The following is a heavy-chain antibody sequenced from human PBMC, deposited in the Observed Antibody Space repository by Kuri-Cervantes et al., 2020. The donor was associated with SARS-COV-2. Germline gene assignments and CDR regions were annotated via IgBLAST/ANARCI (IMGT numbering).Heavy chain of an antibody. CDR2: IYHSGST. CDR1: GGSISSSNW. V-gene: IGHV4-4*02. D-gene: IGHD6-19*01. J-gene: IGHJ4*02. CDR3: ARNFVAGTGDWFDY. Sequence: GSLRLSCAVSGGSISSSNWWSWVRQPPGKGLEWIGEIYHSGSTNYNPSLKSRVAISVDKSKNQFSLKLSSVTAADTAVYYCARNFVAGTGDWFDYWGQGTLVTVSS.